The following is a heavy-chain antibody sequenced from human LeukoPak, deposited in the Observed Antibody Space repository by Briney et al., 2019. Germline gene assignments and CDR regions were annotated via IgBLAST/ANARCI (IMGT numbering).Heavy chain of an antibody. V-gene: IGHV1-2*06. J-gene: IGHJ3*02. Sequence: ASVKVSCKASGYTLTGYYMHWVRQAPGQGLEWMGRINPNSGGTNYAQKFQGRVTMTRDTSISTAYMELSRLRSDDTAVYYCARPRGGYDDDAFDIWGQGTMVTVSS. D-gene: IGHD5-12*01. CDR3: ARPRGGYDDDAFDI. CDR1: GYTLTGYY. CDR2: INPNSGGT.